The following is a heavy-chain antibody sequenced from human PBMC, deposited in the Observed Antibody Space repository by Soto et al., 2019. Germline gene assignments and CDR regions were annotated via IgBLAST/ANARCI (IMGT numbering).Heavy chain of an antibody. J-gene: IGHJ4*02. Sequence: EVQLVESGGGLVQPGGSRRLSCAASGFTVRSSYMSWVRQAPGKGLEWVSLIYSGGSTYYADSVKGRFTFSRDNSNNTLYLQMNSLRAEDTAVYYCARSLLWFGELRYWGQGTLVTVSS. D-gene: IGHD3-10*01. CDR1: GFTVRSSY. CDR3: ARSLLWFGELRY. V-gene: IGHV3-66*01. CDR2: IYSGGST.